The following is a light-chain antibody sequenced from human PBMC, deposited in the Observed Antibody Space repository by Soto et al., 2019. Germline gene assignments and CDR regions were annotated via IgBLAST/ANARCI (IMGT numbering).Light chain of an antibody. V-gene: IGKV3-20*01. CDR3: QQYGSSPTT. CDR1: QSISSY. Sequence: SQSPSSLSASVGDIVTLTCRASQSISSYLNWYQQKPGQAPRRLIFGASFRATGIPDRFSGSGSGTDFTLTISRLEPEDFAVYYCQQYGSSPTTFGQGTKVDIK. J-gene: IGKJ1*01. CDR2: GAS.